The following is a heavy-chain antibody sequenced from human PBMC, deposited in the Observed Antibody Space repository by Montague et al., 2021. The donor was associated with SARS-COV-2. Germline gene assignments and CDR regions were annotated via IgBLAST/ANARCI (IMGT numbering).Heavy chain of an antibody. D-gene: IGHD5-24*01. Sequence: SETLSLTCAVYGGSFSGYYWSWIRRPPGKGLEWIGEINHSGSTNYNPSLKSRVTISVDTSKNQFSLKLSSVTAADTAVYYCARRGYSYYYYGMDVWGQGTTVTVSS. CDR3: ARRGYSYYYYGMDV. CDR1: GGSFSGYY. CDR2: INHSGST. V-gene: IGHV4-34*01. J-gene: IGHJ6*02.